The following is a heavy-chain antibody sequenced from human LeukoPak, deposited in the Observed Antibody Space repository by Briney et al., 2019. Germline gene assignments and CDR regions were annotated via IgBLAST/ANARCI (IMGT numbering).Heavy chain of an antibody. CDR3: ARDRRVYSSSWYEYGY. V-gene: IGHV1-2*02. CDR1: GYTFTDYY. J-gene: IGHJ4*02. D-gene: IGHD6-13*01. CDR2: INPKTGVT. Sequence: ASVKVSCKASGYTFTDYYLHWVRQAPGHGLEWMGWINPKTGVTKYAQNFQGRVTMTRDTSINTAYMEVSRLRSDDTAVFYCARDRRVYSSSWYEYGYWGQGTLVTVSS.